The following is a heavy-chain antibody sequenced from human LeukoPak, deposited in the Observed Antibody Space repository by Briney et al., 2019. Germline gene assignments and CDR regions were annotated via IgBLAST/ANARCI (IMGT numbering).Heavy chain of an antibody. J-gene: IGHJ5*02. D-gene: IGHD3-9*01. CDR1: GGSISSSRYY. CDR2: IYNSEHT. CDR3: ARGTYYDILYWGQNWFDP. Sequence: PSETLSLICTVSGGSISSSRYYWGWIRQPPGKGLEWIGSIYNSEHTYYNPSLKSRVTISIDTSKNQFSLKLSSVSAADTAVYYCARGTYYDILYWGQNWFDPWGQGTLVTVSS. V-gene: IGHV4-39*07.